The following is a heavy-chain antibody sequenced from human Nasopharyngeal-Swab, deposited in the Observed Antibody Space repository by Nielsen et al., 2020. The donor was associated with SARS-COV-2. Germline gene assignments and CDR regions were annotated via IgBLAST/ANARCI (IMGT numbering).Heavy chain of an antibody. CDR3: ARDRVGYYYYYYMDV. CDR2: IWYDGSNK. Sequence: GGSLRLSCAASGFTFSSYGMHWVRQAPGKGLEWAAVIWYDGSNKYYADSVKGRFTISRDNSKNTLYLQMNSLRAEDTAVYYCARDRVGYYYYYYMDVWGKGTTVTVSS. V-gene: IGHV3-33*01. CDR1: GFTFSSYG. J-gene: IGHJ6*03. D-gene: IGHD1-26*01.